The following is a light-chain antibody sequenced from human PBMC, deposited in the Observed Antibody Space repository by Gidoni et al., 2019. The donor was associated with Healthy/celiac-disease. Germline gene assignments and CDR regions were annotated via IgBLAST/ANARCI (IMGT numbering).Light chain of an antibody. V-gene: IGKV3-11*01. CDR2: DAS. Sequence: EIVLTQSPATLSLSPGERATLSCRDSQSISSFLAWYQQKPGQAPSLLIYDASNRAPGIPARFRGSGSGTDFSLTISSLGPEDFAVYYCQQRSNWPWTFGQGTKVEIK. J-gene: IGKJ1*01. CDR3: QQRSNWPWT. CDR1: QSISSF.